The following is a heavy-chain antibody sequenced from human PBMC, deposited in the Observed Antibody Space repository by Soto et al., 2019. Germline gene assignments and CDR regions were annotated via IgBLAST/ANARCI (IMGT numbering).Heavy chain of an antibody. CDR2: INPNSGGT. Sequence: ASVKVSCKASGYTFTGYYMHWVRQAPGQGLEWMGWINPNSGGTNYAQKFQGRVTMTWDTSISTAYMELSRLRSDDTAVYYCARSNYYDSSGYGSVAFDIWGQGTMVTVSS. CDR1: GYTFTGYY. D-gene: IGHD3-22*01. J-gene: IGHJ3*02. V-gene: IGHV1-2*02. CDR3: ARSNYYDSSGYGSVAFDI.